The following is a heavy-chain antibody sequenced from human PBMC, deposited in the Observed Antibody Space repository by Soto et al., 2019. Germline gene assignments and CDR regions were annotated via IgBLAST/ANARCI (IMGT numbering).Heavy chain of an antibody. V-gene: IGHV4-31*03. CDR2: IYYSGST. CDR3: ARGGGHADMDV. D-gene: IGHD2-2*01. Sequence: PSETLSLTCTVSGESISSGGYYWTWIRQHPGKGLEWIGYIYYSGSTYYNPSLKSRVTISVDTSENQFSLKLSSVTAADTAVYYCARGGGHADMDVWGKGTTVTVSS. J-gene: IGHJ6*03. CDR1: GESISSGGYY.